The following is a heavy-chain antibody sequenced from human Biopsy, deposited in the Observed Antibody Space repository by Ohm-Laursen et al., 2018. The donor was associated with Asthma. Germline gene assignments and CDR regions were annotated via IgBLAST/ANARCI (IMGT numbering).Heavy chain of an antibody. CDR1: ASTFTDYS. V-gene: IGHV1-2*06. J-gene: IGHJ5*02. D-gene: IGHD3-22*01. Sequence: SVTASCPASASTFTDYSTHSARHAPGHGLGWMGRINPNSGDTKYAQRFQGTVTVTRDRSISTAYMELSRLRSDDTAVYYCARDRGYCGGGSCPSWFDPWGQGTLVIVSS. CDR3: ARDRGYCGGGSCPSWFDP. CDR2: INPNSGDT.